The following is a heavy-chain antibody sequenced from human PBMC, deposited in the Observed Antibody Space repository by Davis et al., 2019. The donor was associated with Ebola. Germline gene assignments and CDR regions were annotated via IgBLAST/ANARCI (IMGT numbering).Heavy chain of an antibody. CDR2: ISYDGSNK. CDR3: ARGPSDYYDSSGYYWGPSYYYGMDV. D-gene: IGHD3-22*01. Sequence: PGGSLRLSCAASGFTFSSYGMNWVRQVPGKGLEWVAVISYDGSNKYYADSVKGRFTISRDNSKNTLYLQMNSLRAEDTAVYYCARGPSDYYDSSGYYWGPSYYYGMDVWGKGTTVTVSS. CDR1: GFTFSSYG. J-gene: IGHJ6*04. V-gene: IGHV3-30*03.